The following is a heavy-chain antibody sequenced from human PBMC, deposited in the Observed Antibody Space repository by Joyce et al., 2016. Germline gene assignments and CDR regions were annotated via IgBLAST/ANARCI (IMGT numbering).Heavy chain of an antibody. CDR3: ARDIHYYNSSGYYWGAFDI. Sequence: QVQLVQSGSEVKKPGASVEVSCKASGYIFTTYGISWVRQAPGQGFERMGWISAHHGNTKYTQKFQGRVTMTIDTSTSTAYMELESLRSDDTAVYYCARDIHYYNSSGYYWGAFDIWGQGTMVSVSS. CDR1: GYIFTTYG. D-gene: IGHD3-22*01. CDR2: ISAHHGNT. J-gene: IGHJ3*02. V-gene: IGHV1-18*01.